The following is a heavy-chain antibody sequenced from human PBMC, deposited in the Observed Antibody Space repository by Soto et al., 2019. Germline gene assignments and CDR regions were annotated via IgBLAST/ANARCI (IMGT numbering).Heavy chain of an antibody. CDR2: ISGAGGST. CDR1: GFTFINYA. J-gene: IGHJ6*03. Sequence: GGSLRLSCAASGFTFINYAMSWVRQAPGKGLEWVSSISGAGGSTYYADSVKGRFTISRDNSKNTLYLQVNSLRADDTAVFYCAKGSGYDYTYYYHCYMDVWGKGTTVTVSS. D-gene: IGHD5-12*01. CDR3: AKGSGYDYTYYYHCYMDV. V-gene: IGHV3-23*01.